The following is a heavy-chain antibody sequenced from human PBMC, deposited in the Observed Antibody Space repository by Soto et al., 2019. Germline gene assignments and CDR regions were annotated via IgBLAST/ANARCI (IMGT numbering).Heavy chain of an antibody. CDR1: GFSPSSSGVG. D-gene: IGHD3-16*01. Sequence: QITLKESGPSLVKPTETLTLTCTFSGFSPSSSGVGVAWIRQPPGKPLEWLALIYWDDDKYTSPSLKSRLTITKDTSKNQVVLLMTNMDPVDTATYFCVHLLTGGRFDSWGQGTLVTVSS. J-gene: IGHJ4*02. V-gene: IGHV2-5*02. CDR2: IYWDDDK. CDR3: VHLLTGGRFDS.